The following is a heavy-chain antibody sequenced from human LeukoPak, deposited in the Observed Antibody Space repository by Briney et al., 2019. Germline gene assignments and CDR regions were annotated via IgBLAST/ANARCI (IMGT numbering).Heavy chain of an antibody. J-gene: IGHJ3*02. D-gene: IGHD2-21*01. Sequence: PGGSLRLSCAASGFTFSSYNIYWVRQAPGKGLEWVSSISSSSTYIYHADSVKGRFTNSRDSAKNSLYLQMNSPRVEDTAVYYCARGMWHDAFDIWGQGTLVTVSS. V-gene: IGHV3-21*01. CDR2: ISSSSTYI. CDR1: GFTFSSYN. CDR3: ARGMWHDAFDI.